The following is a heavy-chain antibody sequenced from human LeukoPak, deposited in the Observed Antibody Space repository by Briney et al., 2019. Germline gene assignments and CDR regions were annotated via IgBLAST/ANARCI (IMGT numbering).Heavy chain of an antibody. V-gene: IGHV5-51*01. CDR3: ARQYSYGYYFDY. CDR1: GYSINNYW. D-gene: IGHD5-18*01. Sequence: GESLKISCKGSGYSINNYWIGWVRQMPGKGLEWMGIIYPADSDIRYSPSFQGQVTISADKSISTAYLQWSSLKASDTAIYYCARQYSYGYYFDYWGQGTLVTVSS. CDR2: IYPADSDI. J-gene: IGHJ4*02.